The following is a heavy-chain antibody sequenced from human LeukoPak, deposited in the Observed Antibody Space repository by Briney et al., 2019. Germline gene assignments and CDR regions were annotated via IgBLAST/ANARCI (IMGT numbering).Heavy chain of an antibody. CDR1: GGTFSSYA. CDR3: ARDPGIAAAGTTFDI. Sequence: GASVKVSCKASGGTFSSYAISWVRQAPGQGLEWMGGIVPIFGTAIYAQKFQGRVTITADESTSTAYMELSSLRSEDTAVYYCARDPGIAAAGTTFDIWGQGTMVTVSS. J-gene: IGHJ3*02. D-gene: IGHD6-13*01. CDR2: IVPIFGTA. V-gene: IGHV1-69*13.